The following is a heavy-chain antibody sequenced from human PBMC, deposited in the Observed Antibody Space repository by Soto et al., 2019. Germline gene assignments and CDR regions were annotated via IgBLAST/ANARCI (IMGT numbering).Heavy chain of an antibody. Sequence: ASVKVSCKVSGYTLTELSMHWVRQAPGKGLEWMGGFDPEDGETIYAQKFQGRVTMTEDTSTDTAYIELSSLRSEDTAVYYCATGAPGNIVVVPAPFDYWGQGTLVTVSS. V-gene: IGHV1-24*01. D-gene: IGHD2-2*01. CDR2: FDPEDGET. CDR3: ATGAPGNIVVVPAPFDY. J-gene: IGHJ4*02. CDR1: GYTLTELS.